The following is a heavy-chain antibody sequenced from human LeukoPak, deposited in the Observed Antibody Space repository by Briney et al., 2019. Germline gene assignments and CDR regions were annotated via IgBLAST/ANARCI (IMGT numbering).Heavy chain of an antibody. CDR3: ARAHPVYDILTGPFDY. Sequence: GGSLRLSCAASGFTFSSYGMHWVRQAPGKGLEWVAFIRYDGSNKYYADSVKGRFTISRDNSKNTLYLQMNSLRAEDTAVYYCARAHPVYDILTGPFDYWGQGTLVTVSS. V-gene: IGHV3-30*02. J-gene: IGHJ4*02. CDR2: IRYDGSNK. CDR1: GFTFSSYG. D-gene: IGHD3-9*01.